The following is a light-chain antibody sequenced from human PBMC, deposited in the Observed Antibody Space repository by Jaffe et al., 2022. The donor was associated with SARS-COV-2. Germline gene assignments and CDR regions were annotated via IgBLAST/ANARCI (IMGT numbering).Light chain of an antibody. Sequence: EIVLTQSPGTLSLSPGERATLSCRASQSVNNNYLAWYQQKPGQSPRLLISGASNRATGIPDRFSGSGSGTDFTLTLSRLEPEDFAVYYCHQYGSTPPTFGGGTKVEIK. CDR1: QSVNNNY. CDR2: GAS. CDR3: HQYGSTPPT. J-gene: IGKJ4*01. V-gene: IGKV3-20*01.